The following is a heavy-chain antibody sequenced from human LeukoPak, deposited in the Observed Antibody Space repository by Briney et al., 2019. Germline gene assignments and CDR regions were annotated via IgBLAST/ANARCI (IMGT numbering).Heavy chain of an antibody. CDR2: ISGSGGGT. CDR3: AKDRGYSSSWYPEGNWFDP. V-gene: IGHV3-23*01. J-gene: IGHJ5*02. CDR1: GFTFSSYA. Sequence: PGGSLRLSCAASGFTFSSYAMSWVRQAPGKGLEWVSAISGSGGGTYYADSVKGRFTIFRDNSKNTLYLQMNCLRAEDTAVYYCAKDRGYSSSWYPEGNWFDPWGQGTLVTVSS. D-gene: IGHD6-13*01.